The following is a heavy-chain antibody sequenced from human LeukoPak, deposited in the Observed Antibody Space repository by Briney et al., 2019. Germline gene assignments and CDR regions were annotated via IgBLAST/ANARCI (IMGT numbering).Heavy chain of an antibody. CDR3: ARTRDGYNFGFDY. Sequence: GASVKVSCXASGGTFSSYAISWVRRAHGQGLEWMAGIIPIFGTANYAQKFQGRVTITTDESTSTAYMELSSLRSEDTAVYYCARTRDGYNFGFDYWGQGTLVTVSS. V-gene: IGHV1-69*05. D-gene: IGHD5-24*01. CDR2: IIPIFGTA. J-gene: IGHJ4*02. CDR1: GGTFSSYA.